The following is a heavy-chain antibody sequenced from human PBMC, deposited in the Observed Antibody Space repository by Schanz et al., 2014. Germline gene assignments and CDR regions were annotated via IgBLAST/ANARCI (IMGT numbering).Heavy chain of an antibody. CDR1: GYTFISYG. J-gene: IGHJ6*02. V-gene: IGHV1-18*01. CDR3: ARAKRFGDMDV. Sequence: QVQLVQSGAEARKPGASVKVSCKASGYTFISYGISWVRQAPGQGLEWLGWISAYNGHTDYAQKLQGRVTLTTDTSTSTAYMELRNLRSDDTAGYCCARAKRFGDMDVWGQGTTVTVSS. CDR2: ISAYNGHT. D-gene: IGHD3-10*01.